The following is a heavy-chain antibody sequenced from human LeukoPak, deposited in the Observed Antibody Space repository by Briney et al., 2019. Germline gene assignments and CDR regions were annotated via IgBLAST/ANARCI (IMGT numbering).Heavy chain of an antibody. D-gene: IGHD6-19*01. Sequence: GASVKVSCKASGYTFTSYAMNWVRQAPGQRLEWMGWINAANANTKYSQKFQGRVTITRDTSASTAHMELSSLRSEDTAMYYCARLAVAGTWEIDYWGQGTLVTVSS. J-gene: IGHJ4*02. CDR1: GYTFTSYA. V-gene: IGHV1-3*01. CDR2: INAANANT. CDR3: ARLAVAGTWEIDY.